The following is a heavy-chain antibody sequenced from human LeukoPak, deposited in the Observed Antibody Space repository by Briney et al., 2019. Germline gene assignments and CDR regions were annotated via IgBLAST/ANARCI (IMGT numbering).Heavy chain of an antibody. J-gene: IGHJ6*02. D-gene: IGHD4-17*01. V-gene: IGHV3-15*01. CDR3: TTDPDRDGDYVDYYYYGMDV. Sequence: GGSLRLSCAASGFTFSNYAMGWVRQAPGKGLEWVGRIKSKTDGGTTDYAAPVKGRFTISRDDSKNTLYLQMNSLKTEDTAVYYCTTDPDRDGDYVDYYYYGMDVWGQGTTVTVSS. CDR2: IKSKTDGGTT. CDR1: GFTFSNYA.